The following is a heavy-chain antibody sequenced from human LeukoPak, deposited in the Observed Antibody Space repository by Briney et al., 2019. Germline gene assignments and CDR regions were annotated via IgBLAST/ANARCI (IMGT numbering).Heavy chain of an antibody. Sequence: PSETLSLTCAVSGDSISSNNWWSWVRQPPGKGLEWIGEIYHSGYTNYSPSLKTRVTISVDMSKNQFSLNLSSVTAADTAVYYCARGVVITGLDYWGQGTLVTVSS. CDR2: IYHSGYT. J-gene: IGHJ4*02. CDR1: GDSISSNNW. D-gene: IGHD3-3*01. CDR3: ARGVVITGLDY. V-gene: IGHV4-4*02.